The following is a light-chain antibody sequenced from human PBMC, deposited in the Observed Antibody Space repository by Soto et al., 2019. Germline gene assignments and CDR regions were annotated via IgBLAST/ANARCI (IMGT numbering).Light chain of an antibody. V-gene: IGLV1-44*01. Sequence: QSVLTQPPSASGTPGQRVTISCSGSSSNIGSNSVNWYQQLPGTAPKLLVYSTSQRPSGVPDRFSGSKSGTSASLAISALQSVDEADYFCAAWDDSLNGLYVFGTGTKVTVL. CDR1: SSNIGSNS. CDR3: AAWDDSLNGLYV. J-gene: IGLJ1*01. CDR2: STS.